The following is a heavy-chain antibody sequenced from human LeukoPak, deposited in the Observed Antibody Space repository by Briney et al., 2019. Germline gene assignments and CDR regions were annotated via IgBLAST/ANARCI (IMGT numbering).Heavy chain of an antibody. CDR3: AKDHRGYSGYEYDY. CDR1: GFTFSSYA. J-gene: IGHJ4*02. D-gene: IGHD5-12*01. Sequence: GSLRLSCAASGFTFSSYAMSWVRQAPGKGLEWVSAISGSGGSTYYADSVKGRFTISRDNSKNTLYLQMNSLRAEDTAVYYCAKDHRGYSGYEYDYWGQGTLVTVSS. V-gene: IGHV3-23*01. CDR2: ISGSGGST.